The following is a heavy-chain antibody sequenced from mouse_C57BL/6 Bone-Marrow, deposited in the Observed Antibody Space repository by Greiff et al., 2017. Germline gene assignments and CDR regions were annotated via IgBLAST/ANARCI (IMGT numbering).Heavy chain of an antibody. CDR3: ARDNYGSSYAWFAY. D-gene: IGHD1-1*01. CDR1: GYSITSGYY. J-gene: IGHJ3*01. CDR2: ISYDGSN. Sequence: EVQLKESGPGLVKPSQSLSLTCSVTGYSITSGYYWNWIRQFPGNKLEWMGYISYDGSNNYNPSLKNRISITRDTSKNQFFLKLNSVTTEDTATYYCARDNYGSSYAWFAYWGQGTLVTVSA. V-gene: IGHV3-6*01.